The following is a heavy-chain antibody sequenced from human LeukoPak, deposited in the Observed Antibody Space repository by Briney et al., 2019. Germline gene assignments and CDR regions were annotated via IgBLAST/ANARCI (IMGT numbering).Heavy chain of an antibody. CDR2: ISYDGSNK. CDR1: GFTFSSYA. Sequence: PGRSLRLSCAASGFTFSSYAMHWVRQAPGKGLEWVAVISYDGSNKFYADSVKGRFTISRDNSKNTLYLRMNSLRAEDTAVYYCARPGNYYDSSGYDYWGQGTLVTVSS. V-gene: IGHV3-30-3*01. CDR3: ARPGNYYDSSGYDY. J-gene: IGHJ4*02. D-gene: IGHD3-22*01.